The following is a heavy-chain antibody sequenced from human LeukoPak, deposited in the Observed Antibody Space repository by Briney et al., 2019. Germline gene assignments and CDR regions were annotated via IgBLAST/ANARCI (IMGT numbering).Heavy chain of an antibody. Sequence: PSETLSLTCAVYGGSFRGYYWSSTRQPPRKGLEWIGEINHSGSTNYNPSLKSRVTISVDTSTNQFSLKLSSVTAADTAVYYCARAGSSSWYLYYWGQGTLVTVSS. V-gene: IGHV4-34*01. J-gene: IGHJ4*02. D-gene: IGHD6-13*01. CDR1: GGSFRGYY. CDR3: ARAGSSSWYLYY. CDR2: INHSGST.